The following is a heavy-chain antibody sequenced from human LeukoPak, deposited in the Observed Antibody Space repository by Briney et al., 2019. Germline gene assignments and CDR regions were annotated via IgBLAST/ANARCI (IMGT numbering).Heavy chain of an antibody. CDR1: GYRFTNYW. V-gene: IGHV5-51*01. Sequence: GESLKISCKASGYRFTNYWIGWVRQMPGKGLELMGTNYPGDSDTRYSPSFQGQVTISADKSITTAYLQWSSLKASDTAIYYCTRQGVFYSDSSAFYYWGQGTLVTVSS. CDR3: TRQGVFYSDSSAFYY. J-gene: IGHJ4*02. CDR2: NYPGDSDT. D-gene: IGHD3-22*01.